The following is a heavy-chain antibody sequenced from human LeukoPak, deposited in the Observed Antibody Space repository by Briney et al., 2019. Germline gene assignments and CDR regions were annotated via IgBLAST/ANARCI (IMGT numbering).Heavy chain of an antibody. Sequence: GGSLRLSCAASGFTFSSYWMHWLRQAPGKGLVWVSRINSDGSSTSYADSVKGRFTISRDNAKNTLYLQMNSLRAEDTAVYYCARDPGQARYSSSWYGGSFDYWGQGTLVTVSS. CDR3: ARDPGQARYSSSWYGGSFDY. D-gene: IGHD6-13*01. V-gene: IGHV3-74*01. CDR2: INSDGSST. CDR1: GFTFSSYW. J-gene: IGHJ4*02.